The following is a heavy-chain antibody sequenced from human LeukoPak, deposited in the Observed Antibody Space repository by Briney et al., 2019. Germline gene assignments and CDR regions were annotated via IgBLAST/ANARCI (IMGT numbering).Heavy chain of an antibody. CDR3: AREDY. CDR1: GGSVSSGSYY. J-gene: IGHJ4*02. Sequence: SETLSLTCTVSGGSVSSGSYYWGWIRHPPGKGLEWIGYIYYSGGTNYNPSLKSLVTISVDTSKNQFSLKLSSVTAADTAVYYCAREDYWGQGTLVTVSS. V-gene: IGHV4-61*01. CDR2: IYYSGGT.